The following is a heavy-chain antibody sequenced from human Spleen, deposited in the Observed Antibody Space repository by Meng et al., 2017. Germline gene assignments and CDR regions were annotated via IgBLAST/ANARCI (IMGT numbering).Heavy chain of an antibody. V-gene: IGHV4-39*07. CDR2: IYYSGST. J-gene: IGHJ4*02. CDR3: ARDKTDWNDVSYFDY. D-gene: IGHD1-1*01. Sequence: SETLSLTCTVSGGSISSSSYYWGWIRQPPGKGLEWIGSIYYSGSTYYNPSLKSLVTISVDTSKNQFSLKLSSVTAADTAVYYCARDKTDWNDVSYFDYWGQGTLVTVSS. CDR1: GGSISSSSYY.